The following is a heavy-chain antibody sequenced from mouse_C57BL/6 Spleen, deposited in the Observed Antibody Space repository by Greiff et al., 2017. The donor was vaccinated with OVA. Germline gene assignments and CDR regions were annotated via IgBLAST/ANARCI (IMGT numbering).Heavy chain of an antibody. Sequence: EVKLMESGEGLVKPGGSLKLSCAASGFTFSSYAMSWVRQTPEKRLEWVAYISSGGDYIYYADTVKGGFTISRDNARNTLYLQMSSLKSEDTAMYYCTRDHYYGNPWFAYWGQGTLVTVSA. V-gene: IGHV5-9-1*02. CDR2: ISSGGDYI. CDR1: GFTFSSYA. J-gene: IGHJ3*01. CDR3: TRDHYYGNPWFAY. D-gene: IGHD2-1*01.